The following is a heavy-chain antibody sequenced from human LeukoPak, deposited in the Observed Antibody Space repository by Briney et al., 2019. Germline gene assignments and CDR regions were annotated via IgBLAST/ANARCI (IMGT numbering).Heavy chain of an antibody. J-gene: IGHJ1*01. Sequence: ASVKVSCKASGYTFTSYYMHWVRQAPGQGLEWMGWINPNSGGTNYAQKFQGRVTMTRDTSISTAYMELSRLRSDDTAVYYCARVLYDSSGYYPEYFQHWGQGTLVTVSS. CDR3: ARVLYDSSGYYPEYFQH. CDR2: INPNSGGT. D-gene: IGHD3-22*01. CDR1: GYTFTSYY. V-gene: IGHV1-2*02.